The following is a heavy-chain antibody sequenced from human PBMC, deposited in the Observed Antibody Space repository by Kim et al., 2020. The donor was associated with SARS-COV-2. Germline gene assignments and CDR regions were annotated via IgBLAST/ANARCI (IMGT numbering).Heavy chain of an antibody. V-gene: IGHV3-30*04. CDR3: ARRHPEIDY. J-gene: IGHJ4*02. CDR1: GFTFSSYA. CDR2: ISYDGSNK. Sequence: GGSLRLSCAASGFTFSSYAMHWVRQAPGKGLEWVAVISYDGSNKYYADSVKGRFTISRDNSKNTLYLQMNSLRAEDTAVYYCARRHPEIDYWGQGTLVTV.